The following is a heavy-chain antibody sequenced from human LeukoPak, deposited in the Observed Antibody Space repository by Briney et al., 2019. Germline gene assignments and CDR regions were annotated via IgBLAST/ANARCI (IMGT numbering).Heavy chain of an antibody. CDR2: IKQDGSEK. CDR3: ASYRLLPPIDY. V-gene: IGHV3-7*01. Sequence: GGSLRLSCAASGFTFSSYWMTWVRQAPGKGLEWVANIKQDGSEKYYVDSVKGRFTISRDNAKNSLYLQMNSLRAEDTAVYYCASYRLLPPIDYWGQGTLVTVSS. J-gene: IGHJ4*02. D-gene: IGHD3-22*01. CDR1: GFTFSSYW.